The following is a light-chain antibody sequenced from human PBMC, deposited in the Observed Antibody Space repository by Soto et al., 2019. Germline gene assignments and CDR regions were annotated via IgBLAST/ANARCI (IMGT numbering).Light chain of an antibody. CDR3: QQYGSSPVRIT. CDR1: QSVSSSY. J-gene: IGKJ3*01. Sequence: ERVLISVAAASFLYPGERATLSCRASQSVSSSYLAWYQQKPGQAPRLLIYGASSRATGIPDRFSGSGSGTDFTLTISRLEPEDFAVYYCQQYGSSPVRITFGPGTKVDIK. V-gene: IGKV3-20*01. CDR2: GAS.